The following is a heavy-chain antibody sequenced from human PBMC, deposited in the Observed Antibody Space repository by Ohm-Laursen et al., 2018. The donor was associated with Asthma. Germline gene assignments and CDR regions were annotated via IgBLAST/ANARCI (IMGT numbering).Heavy chain of an antibody. CDR1: GGSVSGYY. J-gene: IGHJ5*02. Sequence: SETLSLTCTVSGGSVSGYYWSWIRQPPGRGLEWIAYMHSSGGANYNPSLQSRVTLSVDTSNNRVSLRLSFVTAADTALYFCARLDWALSVFDLWGQGAPVTVAS. V-gene: IGHV4-59*02. CDR3: ARLDWALSVFDL. D-gene: IGHD3-9*01. CDR2: MHSSGGA.